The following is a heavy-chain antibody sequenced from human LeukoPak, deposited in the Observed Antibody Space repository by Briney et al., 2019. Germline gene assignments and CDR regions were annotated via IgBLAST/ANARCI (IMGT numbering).Heavy chain of an antibody. CDR3: ARTYNYGKYYFDY. D-gene: IGHD5-18*01. CDR1: GYTFTGYY. Sequence: ASVKVSCKASGYTFTGYYMHWVRQAPGQGLEWMGWINPNSGGTNYAQKFQGRVTMTRDTSISTAYMELSRLRSDDTAVYYCARTYNYGKYYFDYWGQGTLVTVSS. V-gene: IGHV1-2*02. CDR2: INPNSGGT. J-gene: IGHJ4*02.